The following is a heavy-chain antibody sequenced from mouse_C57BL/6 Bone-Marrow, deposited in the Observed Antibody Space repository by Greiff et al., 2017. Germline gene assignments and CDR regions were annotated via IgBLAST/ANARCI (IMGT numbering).Heavy chain of an antibody. CDR1: GFTFSDYY. V-gene: IGHV5-12*01. J-gene: IGHJ2*01. D-gene: IGHD4-1*01. CDR2: ISNGGGST. CDR3: ARHGISYYCDY. Sequence: EVKLQESGGGLVQPGGSLKLSCAASGFTFSDYYMYLVRQTPEQRLEWFAYISNGGGSTYYPDTVNGRFTFSRDNAKNTQYLQMRRRKSEDTAMYYCARHGISYYCDYRGQGTTLTVSS.